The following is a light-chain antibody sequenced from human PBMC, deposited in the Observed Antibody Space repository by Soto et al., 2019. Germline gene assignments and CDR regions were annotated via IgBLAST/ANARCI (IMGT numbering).Light chain of an antibody. CDR3: QQYGSSPPLT. Sequence: EIVLTQSPGTLSLSPGGRATLSCRASRSVSSSFLACYQQKPGQAPRLLIYGASSRATGIPDRFSGSGSGTDFTLTISRLEPEDFAVYYCQQYGSSPPLTFGGGTKVEIK. CDR1: RSVSSSF. CDR2: GAS. V-gene: IGKV3-20*01. J-gene: IGKJ4*01.